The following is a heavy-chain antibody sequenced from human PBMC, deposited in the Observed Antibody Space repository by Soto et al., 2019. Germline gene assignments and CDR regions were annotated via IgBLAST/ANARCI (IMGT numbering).Heavy chain of an antibody. V-gene: IGHV4-59*01. D-gene: IGHD5-12*01. CDR1: GGSISSYY. Sequence: LSLTCTVSGGSISSYYWNWIRQPPGKGLEWIGNIFYSGSTYYNPSLESRLTISVDTSRNQFPLKLSSATAADTAVYWCARDPVDGYALFDNWGQGALVTVSS. CDR2: IFYSGST. CDR3: ARDPVDGYALFDN. J-gene: IGHJ5*02.